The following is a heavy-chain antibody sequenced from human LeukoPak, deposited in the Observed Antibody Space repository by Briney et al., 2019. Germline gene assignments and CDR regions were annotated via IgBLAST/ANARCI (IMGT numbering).Heavy chain of an antibody. Sequence: GGSLRLSCAASGFTFSSYAMSWVRQAPGKGLEWVSAISGSGGSTYYADSVKGRFTISRDNSKNTLYLQMNSLRAEDTAVYYCAKDCYSIWYLTLDYWGQGTLVTVSS. CDR3: AKDCYSIWYLTLDY. V-gene: IGHV3-23*01. D-gene: IGHD6-13*01. CDR2: ISGSGGST. J-gene: IGHJ4*02. CDR1: GFTFSSYA.